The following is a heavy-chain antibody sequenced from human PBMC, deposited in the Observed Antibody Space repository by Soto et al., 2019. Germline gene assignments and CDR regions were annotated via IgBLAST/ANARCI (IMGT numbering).Heavy chain of an antibody. CDR3: ARGDREDIAVVIGVRPGEYGVDV. CDR1: GFSFSHCA. V-gene: IGHV3-30-3*01. D-gene: IGHD2-15*01. CDR2: ISSDGGNK. Sequence: QVQLVESGGGVVQPGRSLRLSCAASGFSFSHCAMHWVRLAPGKGLEVVAVISSDGGNKFYRDYVKGRFTISRDNSMNTLYLQINSLRYEDTAVYYCARGDREDIAVVIGVRPGEYGVDVWGQGTTVTVSS. J-gene: IGHJ6*02.